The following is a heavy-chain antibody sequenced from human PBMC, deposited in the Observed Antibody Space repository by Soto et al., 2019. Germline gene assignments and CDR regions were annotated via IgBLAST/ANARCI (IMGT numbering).Heavy chain of an antibody. Sequence: TSETLSLTCTVSGDSISRYYWSWIRQPPGKGLEWLGSVYYSGSTEYTPSLKSRVTISVDTSRNQFSLKVTSVTAADTALYFCARGTVTISALSYGMDVWGQGTTVTVSS. J-gene: IGHJ6*02. CDR2: VYYSGST. D-gene: IGHD4-17*01. CDR3: ARGTVTISALSYGMDV. CDR1: GDSISRYY. V-gene: IGHV4-59*01.